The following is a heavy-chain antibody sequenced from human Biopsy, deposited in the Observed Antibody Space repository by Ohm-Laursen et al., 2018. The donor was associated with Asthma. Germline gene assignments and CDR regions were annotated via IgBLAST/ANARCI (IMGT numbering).Heavy chain of an antibody. CDR3: ARGYSGTDRIVYYYSGMEV. V-gene: IGHV1-69*13. Sequence: SVKVSCKASGDSLGSFINYAISWVRQAPRQGLEWMGGLIPVLGPADYAPMFEGRVPITADESTSTAYLELTSLRFEDTAVYYCARGYSGTDRIVYYYSGMEVWGQGTTVTVSS. CDR1: GDSLGSFINYA. D-gene: IGHD5-12*01. J-gene: IGHJ6*02. CDR2: LIPVLGPA.